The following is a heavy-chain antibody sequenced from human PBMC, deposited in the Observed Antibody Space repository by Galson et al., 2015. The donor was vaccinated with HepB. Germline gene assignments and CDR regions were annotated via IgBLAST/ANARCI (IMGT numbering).Heavy chain of an antibody. D-gene: IGHD2-21*02. CDR1: GGSFSGYY. Sequence: SETLSLTCAVYGGSFSGYYWSWIRQPPGKGLEWIGEINHSGSTNYNPSLKSRVTISVDTSKNQFSLKLSSVTAADTAVYYCAGGRNCGGDCYLYYYYGMDVWGQGTTVTVSS. CDR2: INHSGST. V-gene: IGHV4-34*01. CDR3: AGGRNCGGDCYLYYYYGMDV. J-gene: IGHJ6*02.